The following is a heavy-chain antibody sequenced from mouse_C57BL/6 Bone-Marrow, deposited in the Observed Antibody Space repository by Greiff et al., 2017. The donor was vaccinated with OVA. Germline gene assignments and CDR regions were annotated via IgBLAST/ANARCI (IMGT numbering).Heavy chain of an antibody. J-gene: IGHJ3*01. D-gene: IGHD2-4*01. CDR1: GYSFTGYY. Sequence: VQLQQSGPELVKPGASVKISCKASGYSFTGYYMNWVKQSPEKSLEWIGEINPSTGGTTYNQKFKAKATLTVDKSSSTAYMQLKSLTSADSAVYYCARRYDYDAWFAYWGQGTLVTVSA. V-gene: IGHV1-42*01. CDR3: ARRYDYDAWFAY. CDR2: INPSTGGT.